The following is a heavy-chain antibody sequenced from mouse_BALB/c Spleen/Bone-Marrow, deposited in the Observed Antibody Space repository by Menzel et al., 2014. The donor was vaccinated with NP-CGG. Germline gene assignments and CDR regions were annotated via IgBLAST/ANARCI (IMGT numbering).Heavy chain of an antibody. CDR2: INPDSSTI. CDR3: ARMHYYGYVAY. D-gene: IGHD1-2*01. V-gene: IGHV4-1*02. J-gene: IGHJ3*01. CDR1: AVDFSRYW. Sequence: PASAVDFSRYWMSWVRQAPGKGLEWIGEINPDSSTINYTPSLKDKFIISRDNAKNTLYLQMSKVRSEDTALYYCARMHYYGYVAYWGQGTLVSVSA.